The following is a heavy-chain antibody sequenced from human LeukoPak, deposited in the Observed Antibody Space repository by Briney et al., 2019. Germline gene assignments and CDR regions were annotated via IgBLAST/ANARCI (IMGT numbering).Heavy chain of an antibody. CDR3: ARGLGYSYEGYYYGMDV. CDR2: INSNSGGT. D-gene: IGHD5-18*01. V-gene: IGHV1-2*04. J-gene: IGHJ6*02. CDR1: GYTFTGYY. Sequence: ASVKVSCKASGYTFTGYYMHWVRQAPGQGLEWMGWINSNSGGTNYAQKFQGWVTMTRDTSISTAYMELSRLRSDDTAVYYCARGLGYSYEGYYYGMDVWGQGTTVTVSS.